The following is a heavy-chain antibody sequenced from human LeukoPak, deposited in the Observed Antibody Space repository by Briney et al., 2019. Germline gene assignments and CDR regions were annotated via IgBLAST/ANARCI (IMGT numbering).Heavy chain of an antibody. V-gene: IGHV1-2*02. J-gene: IGHJ4*02. D-gene: IGHD3-3*02. CDR3: ARDSRVASPSLGY. CDR2: INPNTGGT. Sequence: GASVKVSRKASGYTFTGYYLHWVRQAPGQGLEWMGWINPNTGGTNYAQEFQGRVTMTRDTSISTAYMELSRLRSDDTAVYYCARDSRVASPSLGYWGQGTLVTVSS. CDR1: GYTFTGYY.